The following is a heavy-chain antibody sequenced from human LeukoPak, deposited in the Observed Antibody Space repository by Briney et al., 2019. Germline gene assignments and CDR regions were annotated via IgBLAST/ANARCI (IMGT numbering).Heavy chain of an antibody. CDR2: ISCSGGST. Sequence: SGGSLRLSCAASGFTFSSYAMSWVRQAPGKGLEGVSAISCSGGSTYYADSVKGRFTIYRDNSKNTLYLHMNSLRAEDTAVYYCAKTYYYGSGSYTKGKSFDYWGQGTLVTVSS. CDR1: GFTFSSYA. J-gene: IGHJ4*02. V-gene: IGHV3-23*01. CDR3: AKTYYYGSGSYTKGKSFDY. D-gene: IGHD3-10*01.